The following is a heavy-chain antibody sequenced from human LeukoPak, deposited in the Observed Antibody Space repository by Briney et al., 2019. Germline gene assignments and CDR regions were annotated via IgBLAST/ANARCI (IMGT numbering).Heavy chain of an antibody. J-gene: IGHJ5*02. CDR3: ARDWCSGGSCYGWFDP. CDR1: GGSFSGYY. V-gene: IGHV4-34*01. D-gene: IGHD2-15*01. Sequence: PSETLSLTCAVYGGSFSGYYWSWIRQPPGKGLEWIGEINHSGSTNYNPSLKSRVTISVDTSKNQFSLKLSSVTAADTAVYYCARDWCSGGSCYGWFDPWGQGTLVTVSS. CDR2: INHSGST.